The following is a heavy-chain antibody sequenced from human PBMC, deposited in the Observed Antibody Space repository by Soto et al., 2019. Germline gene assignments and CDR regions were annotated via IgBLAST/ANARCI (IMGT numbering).Heavy chain of an antibody. CDR3: ASPSSGSPYYYYGMDV. J-gene: IGHJ6*02. CDR1: GGSISGGGHY. V-gene: IGHV4-31*03. D-gene: IGHD3-10*01. CDR2: IYYSGTT. Sequence: QVQLQESSRGLVRPSQTLSLTCTVSGGSISGGGHYWSWIRQHPGKGLEWIGYIYYSGTTYYNPSLKSRVTISVDTSKNQFSLKLSSVTAADTAVYYCASPSSGSPYYYYGMDVWGQGTTVTVSS.